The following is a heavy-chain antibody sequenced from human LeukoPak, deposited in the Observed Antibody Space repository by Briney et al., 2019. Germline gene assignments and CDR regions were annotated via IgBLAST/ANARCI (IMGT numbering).Heavy chain of an antibody. Sequence: SETLSLTCTVSGGSISSFHRSWIRQPAGKGLEWIGRIYTSGSTNYNPSLKSRVTMSVDTSKNQFSLKLSSVTAADTAVYYCARDHYYDSSGYSYFDYWGQGTLVTVSS. CDR3: ARDHYYDSSGYSYFDY. D-gene: IGHD3-22*01. V-gene: IGHV4-4*07. CDR1: GGSISSFH. CDR2: IYTSGST. J-gene: IGHJ4*02.